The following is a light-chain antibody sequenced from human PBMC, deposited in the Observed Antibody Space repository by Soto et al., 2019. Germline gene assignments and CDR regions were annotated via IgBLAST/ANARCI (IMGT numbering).Light chain of an antibody. CDR2: DVT. V-gene: IGLV2-14*01. J-gene: IGLJ1*01. CDR1: SSDVGDNNY. CDR3: SSYTRSSTLYV. Sequence: QSALTQPASVSGSPGQSITTSCTGTSSDVGDNNYVSWYQQHPGKAPKLMIYDVTHRPSGFSNRFSGSKSGNTASLTISGLQAEDEGDYYCSSYTRSSTLYVFGTGTKVTVL.